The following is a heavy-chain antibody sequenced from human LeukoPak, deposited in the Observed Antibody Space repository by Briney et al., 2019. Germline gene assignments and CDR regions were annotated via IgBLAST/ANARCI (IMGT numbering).Heavy chain of an antibody. V-gene: IGHV4-59*06. J-gene: IGHJ4*02. CDR2: IYYSGST. CDR3: ASSWGSYYFDY. CDR1: GGSISTYY. D-gene: IGHD7-27*01. Sequence: SETLSLTCTVSGGSISTYYWSWIRQPPGKGLEWIGYIYYSGSTYYNPSLKSRVTISVDTSKNQFSLKLSSVTAADTAVYYCASSWGSYYFDYWGQGTLVTVSS.